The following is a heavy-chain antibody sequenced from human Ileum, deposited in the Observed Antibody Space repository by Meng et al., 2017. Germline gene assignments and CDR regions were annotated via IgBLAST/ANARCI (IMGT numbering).Heavy chain of an antibody. CDR3: ARHGGYSQDF. Sequence: QVQLQGRGPGLVRPSGTLSLTCVVSSGSISSNTYWSWVRQPPGKGLEWIGQISHSGSAYYNPSLKSRVTMSVDKSKSQFSLMLTSVTAADTAIYYCARHGGYSQDFWGQGTLVTVSS. CDR1: SGSISSNTY. D-gene: IGHD4-23*01. CDR2: ISHSGSA. V-gene: IGHV4-4*02. J-gene: IGHJ4*02.